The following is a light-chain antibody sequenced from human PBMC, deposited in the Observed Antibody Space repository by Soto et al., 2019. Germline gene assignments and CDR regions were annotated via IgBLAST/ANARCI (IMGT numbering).Light chain of an antibody. CDR2: EGS. J-gene: IGLJ1*01. CDR1: SSDVGSYNL. Sequence: QSVLTQPASVSGSPGQSITISCTGTSSDVGSYNLVSWYQQHPGKAPKLMIYEGSKRPSGVSNRFSGSKSGNTASLTISGLQAEDEAGYYCCSYAGSSTFVYVFGTGTKVTVL. CDR3: CSYAGSSTFVYV. V-gene: IGLV2-23*03.